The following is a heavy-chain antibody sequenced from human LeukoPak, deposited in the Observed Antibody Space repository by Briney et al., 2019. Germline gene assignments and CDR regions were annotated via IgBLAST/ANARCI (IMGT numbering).Heavy chain of an antibody. CDR2: ISYDGSNK. D-gene: IGHD3-10*01. CDR1: GFSLTNYG. Sequence: GGSLRLSCAAPGFSLTNYGMHWVRQAPGKGLQWVADISYDGSNKYYADSVTGRFSISRDNSKNTLYLQMNSLRAEDTAVYYCAKDWGFQFASGSYCEYWGRGTLVTVSS. J-gene: IGHJ4*02. CDR3: AKDWGFQFASGSYCEY. V-gene: IGHV3-30*18.